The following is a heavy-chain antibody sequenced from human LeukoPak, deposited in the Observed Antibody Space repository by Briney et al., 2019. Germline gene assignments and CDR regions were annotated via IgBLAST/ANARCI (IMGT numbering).Heavy chain of an antibody. CDR1: GYTFTDYY. Sequence: ASVKVSCKASGYTFTDYYMHWVRQAPGQGLEWMGWINPNSGVTNYAQKFQGSVTMTRDTSISTAYMEVSSLRSDDTAVYYCARARDSSGYVPDYWGQGTLVTVSS. D-gene: IGHD3-22*01. V-gene: IGHV1-2*02. CDR3: ARARDSSGYVPDY. CDR2: INPNSGVT. J-gene: IGHJ4*02.